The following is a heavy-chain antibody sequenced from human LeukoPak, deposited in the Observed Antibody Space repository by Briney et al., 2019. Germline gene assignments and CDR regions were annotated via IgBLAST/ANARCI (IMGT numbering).Heavy chain of an antibody. CDR1: GFTFDDYA. Sequence: GGSLRLSCAASGFTFDDYAMHWVRQAPGKGLEWVSGISWNSGSIGYADSVKGRFTISRDNAKNSLYLQMNSLRAEDMALYYCAKAGGSSWKNYFDYWGQGTLVTVSS. CDR3: AKAGGSSWKNYFDY. CDR2: ISWNSGSI. V-gene: IGHV3-9*03. D-gene: IGHD6-13*01. J-gene: IGHJ4*02.